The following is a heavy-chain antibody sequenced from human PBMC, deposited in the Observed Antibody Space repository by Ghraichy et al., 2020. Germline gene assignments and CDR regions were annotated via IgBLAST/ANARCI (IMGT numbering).Heavy chain of an antibody. Sequence: SETLSLTCTVSGGSISSYYWSWIRQPAGKGLEWIGRIYTSGSTNYNPSLKSRVTMSVDTSKNQFSLKLSSVTAADTAVYYCARDHPTDEWLLLGWPSYYYYGMDVWGQGTTVTVSS. V-gene: IGHV4-4*07. CDR1: GGSISSYY. J-gene: IGHJ6*02. CDR3: ARDHPTDEWLLLGWPSYYYYGMDV. D-gene: IGHD3-3*01. CDR2: IYTSGST.